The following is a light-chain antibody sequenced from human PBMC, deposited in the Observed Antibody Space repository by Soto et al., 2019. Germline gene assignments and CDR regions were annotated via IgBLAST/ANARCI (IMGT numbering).Light chain of an antibody. Sequence: EIVLTQSPATLSLSPGERATLSCSASQSVSSYLAWYQQKPAQAPRLLIYDASNRATGIPARFSGSGSGTDFTLPISSLEPEDLAIYYCQQRSNWPPVTFGGGTKVEIK. CDR1: QSVSSY. J-gene: IGKJ4*01. CDR2: DAS. CDR3: QQRSNWPPVT. V-gene: IGKV3-11*01.